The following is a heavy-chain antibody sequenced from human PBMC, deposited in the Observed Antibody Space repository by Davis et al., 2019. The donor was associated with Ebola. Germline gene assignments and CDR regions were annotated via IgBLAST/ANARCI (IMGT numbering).Heavy chain of an antibody. V-gene: IGHV3-48*03. CDR1: GFTFSSYE. Sequence: GGSLRLSCAASGFTFSSYEMNWVRQAPGKGLEWVSYISSSGSTIYYADSVKGRFTISRDNAKNSLYLQMNSLRAEDTAVYYCARGYSSGWRPFDYWGQGTLVTVSS. D-gene: IGHD6-19*01. J-gene: IGHJ4*02. CDR2: ISSSGSTI. CDR3: ARGYSSGWRPFDY.